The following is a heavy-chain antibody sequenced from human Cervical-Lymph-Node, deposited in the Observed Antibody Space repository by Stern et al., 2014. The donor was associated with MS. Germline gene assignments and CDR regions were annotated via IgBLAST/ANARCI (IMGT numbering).Heavy chain of an antibody. CDR2: IYWDYDK. CDR1: GFSFSTSGVG. V-gene: IGHV2-5*02. J-gene: IGHJ4*02. D-gene: IGHD6-13*01. Sequence: QVPLQESGPTLVKPTQTLTLTCTFSGFSFSTSGVGVGWIRQPPGKALEWLALIYWDYDKRCSPSLKNRLTITTDTSKNQVVLTMTNMDPVDTATYFCAHLSPAAGIFDFWGQGTLVTVSS. CDR3: AHLSPAAGIFDF.